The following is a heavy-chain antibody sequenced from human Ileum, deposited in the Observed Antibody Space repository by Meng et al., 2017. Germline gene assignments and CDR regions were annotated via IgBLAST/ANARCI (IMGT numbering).Heavy chain of an antibody. V-gene: IGHV6-1*01. CDR3: ARENSGWFF. J-gene: IGHJ4*02. Sequence: QVQLQQLVPALGKPPQSLSLAVAVSGGSVSSNTAAWNWFRQSPSRGLEWLGRTYYRSKWYYEYAVSVKSRISVNPDTSKNQFSLQLNSVTPEDTAVYFCARENSGWFFWGQGALVTVSS. CDR2: TYYRSKWYY. D-gene: IGHD6-19*01. CDR1: GGSVSSNTAA.